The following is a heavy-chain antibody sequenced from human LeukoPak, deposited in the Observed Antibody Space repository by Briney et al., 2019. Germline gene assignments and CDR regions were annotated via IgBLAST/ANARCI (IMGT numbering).Heavy chain of an antibody. D-gene: IGHD3-22*01. CDR1: GFTFSSYS. V-gene: IGHV3-48*01. CDR3: AKSGPAYYYDSSGYWVGY. Sequence: GGSLRLSCAASGFTFSSYSMNWVRQAPGKGLEWVSYISSSSGTIYYADSVKGRFTISRDNSKNTLYLQMNSLRAEDTAVYYCAKSGPAYYYDSSGYWVGYWGQGTLVTVSS. J-gene: IGHJ4*02. CDR2: ISSSSGTI.